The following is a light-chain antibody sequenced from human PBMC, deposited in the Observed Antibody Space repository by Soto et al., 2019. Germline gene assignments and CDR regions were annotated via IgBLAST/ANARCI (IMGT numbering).Light chain of an antibody. Sequence: EFVLTQSPGTLSLSPGERATLSCRASQSVSASYLAWYQQKPGQAPRLLIYGASSRATGIPDRFSGSGSGTDFTLTISRLEPEDFAVYYCQLYGSSPRYTFGQGTKLEIK. CDR3: QLYGSSPRYT. V-gene: IGKV3-20*01. CDR2: GAS. J-gene: IGKJ2*01. CDR1: QSVSASY.